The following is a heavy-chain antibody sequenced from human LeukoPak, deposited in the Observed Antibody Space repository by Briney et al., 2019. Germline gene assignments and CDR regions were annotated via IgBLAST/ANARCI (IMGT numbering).Heavy chain of an antibody. CDR2: ISSSGSTI. CDR1: GVTFSDYY. V-gene: IGHV3-11*04. J-gene: IGHJ4*02. D-gene: IGHD3-3*01. Sequence: PGGSLRLSCAASGVTFSDYYMSWIRHAPGKGLEWVSYISSSGSTIYYADSVKGRFTISRDNAKNSLYLQMNSLRAEDTAVYYCASTSIFGAKRPIDYWGQGTLVTVSS. CDR3: ASTSIFGAKRPIDY.